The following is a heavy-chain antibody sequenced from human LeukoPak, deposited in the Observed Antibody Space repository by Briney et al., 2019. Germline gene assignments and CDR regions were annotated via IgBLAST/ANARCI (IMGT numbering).Heavy chain of an antibody. V-gene: IGHV3-7*03. CDR2: IKQDGSEK. J-gene: IGHJ3*02. CDR1: GFTFSSYW. CDR3: ARGYYGDDAFDI. D-gene: IGHD4-17*01. Sequence: GGSLRLSCEASGFTFSSYWMSWVRQAPGKGLEWVANIKQDGSEKYYVDSVKGRFTISRDNAKNSLYLQMNSLRAEDTAVYYCARGYYGDDAFDIWGQGTMVTVSS.